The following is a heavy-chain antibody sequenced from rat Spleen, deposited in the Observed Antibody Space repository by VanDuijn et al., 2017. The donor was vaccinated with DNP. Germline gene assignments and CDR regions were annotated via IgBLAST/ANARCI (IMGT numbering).Heavy chain of an antibody. J-gene: IGHJ2*01. V-gene: IGHV5-31*01. D-gene: IGHD4-3*01. CDR1: GFIFSDFW. Sequence: EVQLVESGGGLVQPGGSLRLSCIASGFIFSDFWMTWVRQAPGKGLEWVASITSAASSPSYADSVKGRFTISRDNTENTLYLQMHSLRPDDTATYFCVRWYNSGYYFDYWGQGVMVTVSS. CDR3: VRWYNSGYYFDY. CDR2: ITSAASSP.